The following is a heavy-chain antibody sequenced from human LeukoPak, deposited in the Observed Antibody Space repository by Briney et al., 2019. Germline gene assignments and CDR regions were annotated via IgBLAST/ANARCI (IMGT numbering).Heavy chain of an antibody. CDR2: IYHSGST. Sequence: SETLSLTCTVSGGSVSSGSYYWGWIRQPPGKGLEWIGSIYHSGSTYYNPSLKSRVTISVDTSKNQFSLKLSSVTAADTAVYYCAREGGSSWYGGNDAFDIWGQGTMVTVSS. V-gene: IGHV4-39*07. CDR3: AREGGSSWYGGNDAFDI. CDR1: GGSVSSGSYY. J-gene: IGHJ3*02. D-gene: IGHD6-13*01.